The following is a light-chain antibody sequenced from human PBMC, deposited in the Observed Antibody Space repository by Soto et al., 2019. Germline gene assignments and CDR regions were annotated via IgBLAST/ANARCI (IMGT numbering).Light chain of an antibody. CDR3: QQSYSIPQNT. J-gene: IGKJ2*01. CDR1: QSVSSY. Sequence: DIQMTPSPSSLSASVGDRVTITCRASQSVSSYLNWYQQKPGKAPNLLLYAASVLQSEVPSRFCGSGSGTDFTLTSSSLQPEDFATYYCQQSYSIPQNTFGQETKLEIK. V-gene: IGKV1-39*01. CDR2: AAS.